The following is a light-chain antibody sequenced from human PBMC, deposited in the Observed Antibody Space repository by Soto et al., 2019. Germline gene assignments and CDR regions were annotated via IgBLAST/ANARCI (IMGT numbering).Light chain of an antibody. CDR1: QSVSTNF. Sequence: EIVLTQSPGTLSLSPGEGATLSCRASQSVSTNFFAWYQQKPGQATRLIIYGASNRATGIPDRFSGSGSGTDFTLTISRLEPEDFAVYYCQQYGRTAWTFGQGTKVEIK. V-gene: IGKV3-20*01. CDR2: GAS. J-gene: IGKJ1*01. CDR3: QQYGRTAWT.